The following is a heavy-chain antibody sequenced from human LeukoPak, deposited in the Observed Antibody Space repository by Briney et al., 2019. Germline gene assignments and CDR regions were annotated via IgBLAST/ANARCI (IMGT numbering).Heavy chain of an antibody. V-gene: IGHV4-4*02. CDR2: IYHSGST. J-gene: IGHJ3*02. CDR3: ARDRRGKSDAFDI. CDR1: GGSISSSNW. D-gene: IGHD4-23*01. Sequence: TSGTLSLTCAVSGGSISSSNWWSWVRQPPGKGLEWIGEIYHSGSTNYNPSLKSRVTISVDKSKNQFSLKLSSVTAADTAVYYCARDRRGKSDAFDIWGQGTMVTVSS.